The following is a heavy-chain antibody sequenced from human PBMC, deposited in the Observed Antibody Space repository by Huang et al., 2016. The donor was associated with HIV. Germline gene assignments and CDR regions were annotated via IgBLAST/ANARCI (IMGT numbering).Heavy chain of an antibody. CDR2: IREDSGQK. CDR3: ARDPFIKAFDI. Sequence: EVQLVESGGGLVQPGGSLRLSCAASDFDFSSYWMWWLGQVPGKGRGWVASIREDSGQKDYLDSVKGRCIISRDNPKKSLYLQMNNLRAEDAAVYYCARDPFIKAFDIWGQGTLVTVSS. V-gene: IGHV3-7*01. CDR1: DFDFSSYW. J-gene: IGHJ3*02.